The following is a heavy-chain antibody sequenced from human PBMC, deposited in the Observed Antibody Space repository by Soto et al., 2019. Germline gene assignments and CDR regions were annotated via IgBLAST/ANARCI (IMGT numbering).Heavy chain of an antibody. CDR1: GFTFSGYT. D-gene: IGHD6-19*01. J-gene: IGHJ4*02. CDR2: ISHSGESK. V-gene: IGHV3-23*01. Sequence: EVQLLESGGGLAQPGGSLRLSCAASGFTFSGYTMAWVRQAPGKGLEWVSTISHSGESKYYAESVKGRFTISRDNSKNTLYLQMNSLRGEDTAVYFCSKDGWENWGQGTLVTVAT. CDR3: SKDGWEN.